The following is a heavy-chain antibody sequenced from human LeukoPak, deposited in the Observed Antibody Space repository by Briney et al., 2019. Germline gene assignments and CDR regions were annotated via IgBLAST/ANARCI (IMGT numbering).Heavy chain of an antibody. CDR2: INPYSGDT. D-gene: IGHD4-23*01. V-gene: IGHV1-2*02. Sequence: ASVNVSCKASRNTFTGHYIHWVRRAPGQGLEWMGWINPYSGDTNYAQKFQGRVTMTRDMSISTVYMDLSRLRSDDSAVYYCARVGWDLPIDYWGQGTLVTVSS. J-gene: IGHJ4*02. CDR1: RNTFTGHY. CDR3: ARVGWDLPIDY.